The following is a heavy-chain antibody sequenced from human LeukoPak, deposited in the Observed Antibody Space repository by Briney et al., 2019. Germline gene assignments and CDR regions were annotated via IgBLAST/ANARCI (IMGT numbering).Heavy chain of an antibody. CDR3: ARGIGSQLRSGWFDP. CDR2: ISVVGGST. CDR1: GFTFSTND. D-gene: IGHD3-3*01. Sequence: QPGGSLRLSCAASGFTFSTNDMSGVRQPPGKGLEWVSAISVVGGSTYYADSVEGRFTMSRDNSKNTLYLQMNSLRAEDTAVYYCARGIGSQLRSGWFDPWGQGTLVTVSS. V-gene: IGHV3-23*01. J-gene: IGHJ5*02.